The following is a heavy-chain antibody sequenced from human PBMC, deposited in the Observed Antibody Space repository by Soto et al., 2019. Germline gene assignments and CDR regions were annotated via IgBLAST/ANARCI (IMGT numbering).Heavy chain of an antibody. Sequence: QVQLVQSGAEVKKPGASVKVSCKASGYTFTSYAMHWVRQAPGQRLEWMGWINAGNGNTKYSQKFQGRVTITRDTSASTAYMELSSLRAEDTAVYYCARGREAVAGMGWFDPWGQGTLVTVSS. V-gene: IGHV1-3*01. CDR2: INAGNGNT. J-gene: IGHJ5*02. D-gene: IGHD6-19*01. CDR3: ARGREAVAGMGWFDP. CDR1: GYTFTSYA.